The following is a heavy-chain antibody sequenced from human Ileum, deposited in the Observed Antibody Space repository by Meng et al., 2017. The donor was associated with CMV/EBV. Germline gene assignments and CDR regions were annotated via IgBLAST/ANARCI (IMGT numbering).Heavy chain of an antibody. CDR1: GDSISSSTYY. D-gene: IGHD2-2*01. J-gene: IGHJ1*01. Sequence: SETLSLTCTVSGDSISSSTYYWGWIRQPPGKGLDWIASFYYSGTTYYNPSLKSRVTISVDTSKNQFSLNLSSVTAADTAVYYCARGARYCSSTSCPQYFQHWGQGTQVTGYS. CDR2: FYYSGTT. CDR3: ARGARYCSSTSCPQYFQH. V-gene: IGHV4-39*07.